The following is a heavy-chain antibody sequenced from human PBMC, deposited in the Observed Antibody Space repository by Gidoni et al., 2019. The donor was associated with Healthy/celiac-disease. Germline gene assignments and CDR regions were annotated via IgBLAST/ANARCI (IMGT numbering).Heavy chain of an antibody. CDR3: ARLIMITFGGVIVRWGMDV. V-gene: IGHV4-34*01. J-gene: IGHJ6*02. D-gene: IGHD3-16*02. CDR2: INHRGST. Sequence: VQLQQCGAGLLKPSETLSLTCAVSCGSFRVYYWSWTRQPPGKGLEWIGEINHRGSTNYNPSLKSRVTISVDTSKNQFSLKLSSVTAADTAVYYCARLIMITFGGVIVRWGMDVWGQGTTVTVSS. CDR1: CGSFRVYY.